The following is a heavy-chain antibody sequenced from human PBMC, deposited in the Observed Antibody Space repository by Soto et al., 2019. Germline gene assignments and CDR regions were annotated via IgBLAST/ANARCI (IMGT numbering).Heavy chain of an antibody. CDR3: ARDRYDSSGSGNNWFDP. Sequence: SETLSLTCAVYGGSFSGYYWNWIRQPPGKGLEWIGEIDHSGYTNYNPSLKSRVTISVDTSKNQFSLKLTSVTAADTAVYYCARDRYDSSGSGNNWFDPWGQGTLVTVSS. CDR1: GGSFSGYY. D-gene: IGHD3-22*01. V-gene: IGHV4-34*01. CDR2: IDHSGYT. J-gene: IGHJ5*02.